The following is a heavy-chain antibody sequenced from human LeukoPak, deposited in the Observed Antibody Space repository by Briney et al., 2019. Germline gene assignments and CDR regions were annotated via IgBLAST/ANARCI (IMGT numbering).Heavy chain of an antibody. Sequence: GGSLRLSCAASKFTFSVYSMSWVRQAPGKGLEWVSTINHNGSEKYYVDSVTRRFSITRDNAKNSLLLQMNSLRDEDTAVYFCARSHRSFASGSGDYWGQGTLVTVSS. CDR2: INHNGSEK. V-gene: IGHV3-7*05. CDR1: KFTFSVYS. J-gene: IGHJ4*02. CDR3: ARSHRSFASGSGDY. D-gene: IGHD3-10*01.